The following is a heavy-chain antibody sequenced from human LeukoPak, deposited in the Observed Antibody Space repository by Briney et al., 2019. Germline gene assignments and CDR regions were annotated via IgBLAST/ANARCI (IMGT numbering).Heavy chain of an antibody. CDR3: ARDQGGGQNYNWFDP. D-gene: IGHD3-16*01. CDR1: GYTFTSYG. Sequence: ASVKVSCKASGYTFTSYGISWVRQAPGQGLEWMGWISAYNGNTNYAQKLQGRVTMTTDTSTSTAYTELRSLRSDDTAVYYCARDQGGGQNYNWFDPWGQGTLVTVSS. J-gene: IGHJ5*02. V-gene: IGHV1-18*01. CDR2: ISAYNGNT.